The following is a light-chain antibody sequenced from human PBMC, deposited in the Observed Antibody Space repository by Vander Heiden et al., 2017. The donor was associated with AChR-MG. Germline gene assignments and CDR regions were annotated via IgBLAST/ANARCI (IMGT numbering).Light chain of an antibody. CDR2: DAS. Sequence: DIQMTQSPSSLSASVGDRVTITCQTSHDISTSLNWYQQKPGRAPKLVIYDASDLETGVPSRFSGTGSGTHFTFSITNLQPEDIATYFCQHYHDLPITFGQRTRLDIK. CDR1: HDISTS. J-gene: IGKJ5*01. V-gene: IGKV1-33*01. CDR3: QHYHDLPIT.